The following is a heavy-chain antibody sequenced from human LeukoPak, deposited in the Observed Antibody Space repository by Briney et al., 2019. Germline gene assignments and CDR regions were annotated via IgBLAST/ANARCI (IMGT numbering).Heavy chain of an antibody. Sequence: GGSLRPSCAASGFTFDDYAMHWVRQAPGKGLEWVSGISWNSGSIGYADSVKGRFTISRDNAKNSLYLQMNSLRAEDTALYYCAKGSVAGNAEYFQHWGQGTLVTVSS. D-gene: IGHD6-19*01. CDR1: GFTFDDYA. J-gene: IGHJ1*01. CDR3: AKGSVAGNAEYFQH. V-gene: IGHV3-9*01. CDR2: ISWNSGSI.